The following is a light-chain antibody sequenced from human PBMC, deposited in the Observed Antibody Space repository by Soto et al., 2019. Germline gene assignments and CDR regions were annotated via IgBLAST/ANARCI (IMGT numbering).Light chain of an antibody. J-gene: IGLJ2*01. CDR1: SSDVGGYNY. Sequence: QSALTQPASVSGSPGQSITISCTGTSSDVGGYNYVSWYQQHPGKAPKLIIYYVSNRPSGVSNRFSGSKSGNTASLTISGLQAEDEADYYCSSYTSSSTLAVFGGGTKLTVL. V-gene: IGLV2-14*01. CDR2: YVS. CDR3: SSYTSSSTLAV.